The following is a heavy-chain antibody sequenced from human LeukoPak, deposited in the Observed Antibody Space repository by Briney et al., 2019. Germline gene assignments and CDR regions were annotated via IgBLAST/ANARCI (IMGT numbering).Heavy chain of an antibody. CDR1: GYTFTSYD. CDR3: AKYSSTDSFDY. CDR2: MNPNSGIT. Sequence: ASVKVSCKASGYTFTSYDINWVRQATGQGLEWMGWMNPNSGITGYAHKFQGGVTMTRNTSLSTAYMELSSLNSEDTAVYFCAKYSSTDSFDYWGQGSLVTVSS. D-gene: IGHD6-13*01. J-gene: IGHJ4*02. V-gene: IGHV1-8*01.